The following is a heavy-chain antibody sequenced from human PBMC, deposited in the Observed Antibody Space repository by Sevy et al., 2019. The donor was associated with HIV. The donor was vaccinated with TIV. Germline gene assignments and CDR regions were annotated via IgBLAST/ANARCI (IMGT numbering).Heavy chain of an antibody. D-gene: IGHD3-16*01. CDR2: ISSSSSYI. CDR1: GFTFSSYS. J-gene: IGHJ4*02. V-gene: IGHV3-21*01. CDR3: ARDLSLVERGGWYDY. Sequence: GGSLRLSCAASGFTFSSYSMNWVRQAPGKGLEWVSSISSSSSYIYYADSVKGRFTISRDNAKNSLYLQMNSMRAEDTAVYYCARDLSLVERGGWYDYWGQGTLVTVSS.